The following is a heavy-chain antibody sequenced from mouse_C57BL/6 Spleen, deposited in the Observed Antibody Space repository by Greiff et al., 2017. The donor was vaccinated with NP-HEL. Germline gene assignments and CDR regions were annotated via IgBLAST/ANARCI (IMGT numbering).Heavy chain of an antibody. D-gene: IGHD1-1*01. CDR2: ISSGSSTI. CDR1: GFTFSDYG. Sequence: DVHLVESGGGLVKPGGSLKLSCAASGFTFSDYGMHWVRQAPEKGLEWVAYISSGSSTIYYADTVKGRFTISRDNAKNTLFLQMTSLRSEDTAMYYCARRYGSSRYYFDYWGQGTTLTVSS. J-gene: IGHJ2*01. V-gene: IGHV5-17*01. CDR3: ARRYGSSRYYFDY.